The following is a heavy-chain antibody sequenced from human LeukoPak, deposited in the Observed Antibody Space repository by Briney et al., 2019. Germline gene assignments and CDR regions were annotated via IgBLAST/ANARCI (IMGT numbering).Heavy chain of an antibody. D-gene: IGHD6-13*01. CDR3: ARLSRGAAAGFDC. Sequence: SETLSLTCAVYGGSFSGYYWSWIRQPPGKGLEWIGEINHSGSTNFNPSLKSRVSISVDTSKNQFSLNLTSVTAADTAFYYCARLSRGAAAGFDCWGPGTLVTVSS. V-gene: IGHV4-34*01. CDR2: INHSGST. CDR1: GGSFSGYY. J-gene: IGHJ4*02.